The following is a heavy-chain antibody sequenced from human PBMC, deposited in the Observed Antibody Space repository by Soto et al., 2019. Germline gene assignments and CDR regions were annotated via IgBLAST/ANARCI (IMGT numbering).Heavy chain of an antibody. Sequence: ASVKVSCKASGGTFSSYAISWARQAPGQGLEWMGGIIPIFGTANYAQKFQGRVTITADESTSTAYMELSSLRSEDTAVYYCARGNSGSYGGSFDYWGQGALVTVSS. V-gene: IGHV1-69*13. CDR2: IIPIFGTA. CDR3: ARGNSGSYGGSFDY. CDR1: GGTFSSYA. D-gene: IGHD1-26*01. J-gene: IGHJ4*02.